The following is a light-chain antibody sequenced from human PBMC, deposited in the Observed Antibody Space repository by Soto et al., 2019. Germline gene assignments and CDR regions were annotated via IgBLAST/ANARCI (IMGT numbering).Light chain of an antibody. J-gene: IGLJ2*01. CDR1: SGHSSYA. Sequence: QLVLTQSPSASASLGASVKLTCTLSSGHSSYAIAWHQQQPEKGPRYLMKLNSDGSHSKGDGIPDRFSGSRSGAERYLTISSLQSEDEADYYCQTWGTGIHVLFGGGTKLTVL. CDR3: QTWGTGIHVL. V-gene: IGLV4-69*01. CDR2: LNSDGSH.